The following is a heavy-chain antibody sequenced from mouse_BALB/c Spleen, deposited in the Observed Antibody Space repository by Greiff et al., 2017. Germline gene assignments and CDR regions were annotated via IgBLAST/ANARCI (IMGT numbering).Heavy chain of an antibody. J-gene: IGHJ3*01. Sequence: EVKLMESGPGLVKPSQSLSLTCTVTGYSITSDYAWNWIRQFPGNKLEWMGYISYSGSTSYNPSLKSRISITRDTSKNQFFLQLNSATTEDTATYYCARFNWSWFAYWGQGTLVTVSA. D-gene: IGHD4-1*01. CDR1: GYSITSDYA. CDR2: ISYSGST. CDR3: ARFNWSWFAY. V-gene: IGHV3-2*02.